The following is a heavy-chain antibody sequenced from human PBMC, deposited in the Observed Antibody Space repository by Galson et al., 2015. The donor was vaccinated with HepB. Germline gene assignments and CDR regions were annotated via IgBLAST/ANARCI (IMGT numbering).Heavy chain of an antibody. CDR1: GFTFSSYA. Sequence: SLRLSCAASGFTFSSYAMHWVRQAPGKGLEWVAYISKDGSIKYYVDSVRGRFTISRDNSENTLYLQMNSLRVEDTAVYYCAKEGYYDYIWGRYRHTRPFVFWGQGTLVTVSS. V-gene: IGHV3-30*18. J-gene: IGHJ4*02. D-gene: IGHD3-16*02. CDR3: AKEGYYDYIWGRYRHTRPFVF. CDR2: ISKDGSIK.